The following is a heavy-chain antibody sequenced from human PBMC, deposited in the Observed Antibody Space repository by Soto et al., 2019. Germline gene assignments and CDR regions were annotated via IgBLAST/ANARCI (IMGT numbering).Heavy chain of an antibody. V-gene: IGHV3-23*01. Sequence: EVHLLESGGGFVHPGGSLRLSCTASGLTFSDFSMTWVRQAPGKRLVWVSSISGNGGSTYYAESVKGRFTISRDNSENMVSLQMISLRVEDTAIYYCAKGSTYYYYNIESWGKGTPVVVSS. CDR3: AKGSTYYYYNIES. CDR1: GLTFSDFS. J-gene: IGHJ6*03. D-gene: IGHD3-10*01. CDR2: ISGNGGST.